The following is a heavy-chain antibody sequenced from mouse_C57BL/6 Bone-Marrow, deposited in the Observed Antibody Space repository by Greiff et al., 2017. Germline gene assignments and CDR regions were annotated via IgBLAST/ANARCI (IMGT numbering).Heavy chain of an antibody. Sequence: VQLQQPGAELVKPGASVKLSCKASGYTFTSYWMHWVKQRPGQGLEWIGMIHPNSGSTNYNEKFKSKATLTVDKSSSTAYMQLSSLTSEDSAVYYCARYDYDGYWYFDVWGTGTTVTVSS. CDR3: ARYDYDGYWYFDV. J-gene: IGHJ1*03. CDR1: GYTFTSYW. V-gene: IGHV1-64*01. CDR2: IHPNSGST. D-gene: IGHD2-4*01.